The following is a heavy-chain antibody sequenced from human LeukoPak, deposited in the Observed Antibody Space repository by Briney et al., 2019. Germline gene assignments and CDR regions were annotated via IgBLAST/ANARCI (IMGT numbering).Heavy chain of an antibody. J-gene: IGHJ5*02. V-gene: IGHV3-23*01. CDR2: ISTTGGTT. CDR1: GLTFSSYG. Sequence: GGSLRLSCAASGLTFSSYGMSWVRQAPGRGLEWVSAISTTGGTTYYADSVRGRFTISRDNSRNTLYLQMNSLRAEDTAVYYCARDSGTTGEVKFDPWGQGTLVTVSS. D-gene: IGHD3-10*01. CDR3: ARDSGTTGEVKFDP.